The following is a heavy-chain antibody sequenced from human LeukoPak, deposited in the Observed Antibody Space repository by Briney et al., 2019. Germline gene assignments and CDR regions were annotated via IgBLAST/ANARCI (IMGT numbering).Heavy chain of an antibody. CDR3: AKGELWDSSCYDAFDI. CDR2: ISGSGGNT. J-gene: IGHJ3*02. D-gene: IGHD3-22*01. V-gene: IGHV3-23*01. Sequence: PGGSLRLSCAASGFTFSSYGMHWVRQAPGKGLEWVSAISGSGGNTYYADSVKGRFTISRDSSKNTLYLQMNSLRAEDTAVYYCAKGELWDSSCYDAFDIWGQGTMVTVSS. CDR1: GFTFSSYG.